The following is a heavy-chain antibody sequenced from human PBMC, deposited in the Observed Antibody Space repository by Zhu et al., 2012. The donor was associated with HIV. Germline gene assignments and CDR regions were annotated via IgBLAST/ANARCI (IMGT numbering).Heavy chain of an antibody. CDR3: ARGRASSENYWYFDC. Sequence: QVQLQESGPRLVKPSETLSLTCTVSGASVSSGNHYWSWIRQPPGKGLEWIGNIYYSGNTNYNISLKSRVIISVDVSKNQFSLNVKSVTAADTAEYYCARGRASSENYWYFDCLESWHPGHCLL. CDR1: GASVSSGNHY. D-gene: IGHD6-6*01. J-gene: IGHJ2*01. V-gene: IGHV4-61*01. CDR2: IYYSGNT.